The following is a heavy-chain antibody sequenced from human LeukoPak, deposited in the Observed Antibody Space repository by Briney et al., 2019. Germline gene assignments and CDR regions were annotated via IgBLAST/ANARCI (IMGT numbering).Heavy chain of an antibody. V-gene: IGHV3-21*01. J-gene: IGHJ4*02. D-gene: IGHD3-10*01. Sequence: PGGSLRLSCAASGFTFSSYSMNWVRQAPGKGLEWVSSISSSSSYIYYADSVKGRFTISRDNAKNSLYLQMNSLRAEDTAVYYCARRRFGELPGFDYWGQGTLVTVSS. CDR3: ARRRFGELPGFDY. CDR2: ISSSSSYI. CDR1: GFTFSSYS.